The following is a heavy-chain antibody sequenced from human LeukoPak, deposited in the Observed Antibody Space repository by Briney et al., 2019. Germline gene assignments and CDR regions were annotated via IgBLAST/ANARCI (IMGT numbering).Heavy chain of an antibody. CDR2: INWNGGST. J-gene: IGHJ6*03. Sequence: GGSLRLSCAASGFTFDDYGMSWVRQAPGKVLEWVSGINWNGGSTGYADSVKGRFTIPRDNAKNSLYPQMNSLRAEDTALYYCARQYCSGGSCYSEEGGYYYMDVWGKGTTVTVSS. CDR3: ARQYCSGGSCYSEEGGYYYMDV. D-gene: IGHD2-15*01. CDR1: GFTFDDYG. V-gene: IGHV3-20*04.